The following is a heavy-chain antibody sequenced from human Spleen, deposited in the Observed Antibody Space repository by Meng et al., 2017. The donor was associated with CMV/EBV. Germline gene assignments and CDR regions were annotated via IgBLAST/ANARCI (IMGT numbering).Heavy chain of an antibody. D-gene: IGHD6-13*01. J-gene: IGHJ6*02. Sequence: GGSLRLSCAASGFTFSSYGMHWVRQAPGKGLEWVSFIRYDENNQYYADSVKGRFTISRDNSKNTLYLQMNSLRAEDTAVYYCARAISSSWLYGMDVWGQGTTVTVSS. CDR3: ARAISSSWLYGMDV. V-gene: IGHV3-30*02. CDR1: GFTFSSYG. CDR2: IRYDENNQ.